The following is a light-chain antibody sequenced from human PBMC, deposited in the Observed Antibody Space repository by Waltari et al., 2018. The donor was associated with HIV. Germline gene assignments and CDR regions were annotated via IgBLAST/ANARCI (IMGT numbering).Light chain of an antibody. CDR2: DAS. CDR3: QQRRDWPRT. J-gene: IGKJ2*01. CDR1: QSLTRY. V-gene: IGKV3-11*01. Sequence: EIVLTQSPATLSLSPGESATLSCRASQSLTRYLAWHQHKPGQAPRLLVYDASKRASGIPARFTGSGSGTDFTLTISSLEPEDFAIYYCQQRRDWPRTFGQGTKLEI.